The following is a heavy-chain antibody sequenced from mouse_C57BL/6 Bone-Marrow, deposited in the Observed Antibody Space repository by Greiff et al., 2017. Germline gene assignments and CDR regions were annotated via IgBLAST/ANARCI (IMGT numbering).Heavy chain of an antibody. CDR1: GYTFTSYW. D-gene: IGHD4-1*01. CDR2: IYPTSGRT. V-gene: IGHV1-55*01. J-gene: IGHJ2*01. CDR3: ARSGPLGRSFDY. Sequence: VQLQQSGAELVKPGASVKMSCKASGYTFTSYWITWVKQRPGQGLEWIGDIYPTSGRTHYNEKFKSKAILTVDTSSNTAYMQLSSLTSEDSAVFYCARSGPLGRSFDYWGQGTTLTVSS.